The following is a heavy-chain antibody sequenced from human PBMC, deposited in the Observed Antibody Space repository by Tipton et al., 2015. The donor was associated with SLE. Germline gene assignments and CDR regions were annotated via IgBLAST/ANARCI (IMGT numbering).Heavy chain of an antibody. D-gene: IGHD3-3*01. J-gene: IGHJ4*02. CDR1: GYSISSGSY. Sequence: TLSLTCTVSGYSISSGSYWGWIRQPPGKGLDWIGSIYHSGSTYYNPSLKSRVTISVDPSKNQFSLKLNSVTAADTAVYYCARGNTIFGVGYWGQGTLVTVSS. CDR2: IYHSGST. V-gene: IGHV4-38-2*02. CDR3: ARGNTIFGVGY.